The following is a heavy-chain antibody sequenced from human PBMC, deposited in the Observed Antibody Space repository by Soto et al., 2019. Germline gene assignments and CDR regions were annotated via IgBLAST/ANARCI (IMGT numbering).Heavy chain of an antibody. V-gene: IGHV1-69*02. D-gene: IGHD6-13*01. CDR3: ARSAGSSWYLMNYGMDV. CDR2: IIPILGIA. Sequence: GASVKVSCKASGGTFSSYTISWVRQAPGQGLEWMGRIIPILGIANYAQKFQGRVTITADKSTSTAYMELSSLRSEDTAVYYCARSAGSSWYLMNYGMDVWGQGTTVTVSS. J-gene: IGHJ6*02. CDR1: GGTFSSYT.